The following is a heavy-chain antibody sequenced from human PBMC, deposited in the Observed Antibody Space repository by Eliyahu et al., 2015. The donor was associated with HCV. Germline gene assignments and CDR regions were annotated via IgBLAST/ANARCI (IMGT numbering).Heavy chain of an antibody. CDR2: IKEDGTTK. CDR3: ARIGYSSSSFDY. Sequence: VQLVESGGGLVQPGGXLRLSCAASGXXFSNYWMXWVRQAPGKGLGWVANIKEDGTTKYYMDSVKGRFTISRDNAKNSVYLQVSSLRAEDTAVFYCARIGYSSSSFDYWGQGALVTVSS. D-gene: IGHD6-6*01. J-gene: IGHJ4*02. CDR1: GXXFSNYW. V-gene: IGHV3-7*03.